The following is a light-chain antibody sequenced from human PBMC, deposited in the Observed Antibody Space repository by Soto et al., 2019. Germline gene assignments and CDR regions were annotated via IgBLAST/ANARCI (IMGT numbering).Light chain of an antibody. Sequence: EFVLTQSPATLSLSPGERATLSCRASQSVSSNLAWYQQKPGQAPRLLIYGASTRATGIPARFSGSGSGTEFTLTISSLQSEDFAVYYCQQYNNWSTFGQGTKVDIK. V-gene: IGKV3-15*01. CDR3: QQYNNWST. J-gene: IGKJ1*01. CDR2: GAS. CDR1: QSVSSN.